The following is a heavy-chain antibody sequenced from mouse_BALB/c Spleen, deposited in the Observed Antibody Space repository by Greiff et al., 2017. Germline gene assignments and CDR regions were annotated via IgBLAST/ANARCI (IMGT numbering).Heavy chain of an antibody. Sequence: QVQLQQSGAELVRPGVSVKISCKGSGYTFTDYAMHWVKQSHAKSLEWIGVISTYYGDASYNQKFKGKATMTVDKSSSTAYMELARLTSEDSAVYFCARRGPVPFFDYWGQGTTLTVSS. CDR1: GYTFTDYA. CDR2: ISTYYGDA. V-gene: IGHV1S137*01. CDR3: ARRGPVPFFDY. J-gene: IGHJ2*01.